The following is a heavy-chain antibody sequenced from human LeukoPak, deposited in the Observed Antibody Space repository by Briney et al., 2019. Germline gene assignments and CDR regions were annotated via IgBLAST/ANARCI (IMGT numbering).Heavy chain of an antibody. D-gene: IGHD3-22*01. CDR3: ARPPNYYDSSGYSR. CDR1: GFTFSSYA. J-gene: IGHJ4*02. V-gene: IGHV3-23*01. Sequence: GGSLRLSCAASGFTFSSYAMSWVRQAPGKGLEWVSTISNSGGTTYYADSVNGRFTISRDNAKNSLYLQMNSLRAEDTAVHYCARPPNYYDSSGYSRWGQGTLVTVSS. CDR2: ISNSGGTT.